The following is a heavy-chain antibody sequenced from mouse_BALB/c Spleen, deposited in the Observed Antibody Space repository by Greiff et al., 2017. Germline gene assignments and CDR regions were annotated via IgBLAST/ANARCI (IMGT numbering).Heavy chain of an antibody. J-gene: IGHJ3*01. CDR2: INSNGGST. CDR1: GFTFSSYG. Sequence: EVQVVESGGGLVQPGGSLKLSCAASGFTFSSYGMSWVRQTPDKRLELVATINSNGGSTYYPDSVKGRFTISRDNAKNTLYLQMSSLKSEDTAMYYCARDYGGAWFAYWGQGTLVTVSA. CDR3: ARDYGGAWFAY. D-gene: IGHD1-1*01. V-gene: IGHV5-6-3*01.